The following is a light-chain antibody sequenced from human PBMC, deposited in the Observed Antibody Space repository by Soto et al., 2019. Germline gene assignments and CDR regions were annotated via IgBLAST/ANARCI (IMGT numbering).Light chain of an antibody. CDR2: KAS. CDR3: QQYKTYWT. J-gene: IGKJ1*01. V-gene: IGKV1-5*03. CDR1: QTISSW. Sequence: DNQKIKTPFPRSASVGAKVNITFRASQTISSWLAWYQQKPGKAPKLLIYKASSLQSGVSSRFSGGGPGTEFTLTISSLQPDDFATYYCQQYKTYWTFGPGTNVDIK.